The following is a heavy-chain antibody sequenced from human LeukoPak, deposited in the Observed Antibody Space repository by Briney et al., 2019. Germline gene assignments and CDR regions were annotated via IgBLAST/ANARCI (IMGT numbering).Heavy chain of an antibody. CDR3: AKGRIGTGWFDP. D-gene: IGHD1-1*01. V-gene: IGHV3-23*01. Sequence: GGSLRLSCAASGFTFSSYAMSWFRQAPGKGLEWVSAISGSGGSTYYADSVKGRFTISRDNSKNTLYLQMNSLRAEDTAVYYCAKGRIGTGWFDPWGQGTLVTVSS. J-gene: IGHJ5*02. CDR1: GFTFSSYA. CDR2: ISGSGGST.